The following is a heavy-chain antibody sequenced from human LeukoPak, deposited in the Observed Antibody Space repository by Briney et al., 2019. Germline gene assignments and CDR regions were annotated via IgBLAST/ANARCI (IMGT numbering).Heavy chain of an antibody. CDR3: ARGATFNYDFWSGYYIPNWFDP. D-gene: IGHD3-3*01. J-gene: IGHJ5*02. Sequence: GASVKVSCKASGYTFTSYDINWVRQATGQGLEWMGWMNPNSGNTGYAQKFQGRVTITRNTSISTAYMELSSLRSEDTAVYYCARGATFNYDFWSGYYIPNWFDPWGQGTLVTVS. CDR2: MNPNSGNT. V-gene: IGHV1-8*03. CDR1: GYTFTSYD.